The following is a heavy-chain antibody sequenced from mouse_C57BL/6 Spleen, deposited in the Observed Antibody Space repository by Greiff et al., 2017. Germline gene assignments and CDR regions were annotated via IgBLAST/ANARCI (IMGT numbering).Heavy chain of an antibody. V-gene: IGHV7-3*01. CDR1: GFTFTDYY. D-gene: IGHD3-1*01. CDR3: ARWGYGADY. CDR2: IRNKANGYTT. Sequence: EVQVVESGGGLVQPGGSLSLSCAASGFTFTDYYMSWVRQPPGKALEWLGFIRNKANGYTTEYSASVKGRFTISRDNSQSILYLQMNALRAEDSATYYCARWGYGADYWGQGTSVTVSS. J-gene: IGHJ4*01.